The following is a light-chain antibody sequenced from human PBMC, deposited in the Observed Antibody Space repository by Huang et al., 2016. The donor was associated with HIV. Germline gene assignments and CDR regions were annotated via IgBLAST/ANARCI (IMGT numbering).Light chain of an antibody. CDR3: QQYINWPLT. V-gene: IGKV3-15*01. J-gene: IGKJ4*01. CDR2: NAS. CDR1: QSVNSI. Sequence: EVVMTQSPATLSVSPGERATLSCRASQSVNSILACYQQKPGQAPRLLIFNASTRATGVPARFSGSGSGTEFTLTISRLQSEDFAVYYCQQYINWPLTFGGGTKVEIK.